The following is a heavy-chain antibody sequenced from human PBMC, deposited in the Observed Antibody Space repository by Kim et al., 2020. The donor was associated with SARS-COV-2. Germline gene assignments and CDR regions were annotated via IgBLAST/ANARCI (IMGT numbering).Heavy chain of an antibody. D-gene: IGHD2-2*01. J-gene: IGHJ6*02. CDR1: GYTFTSYY. CDR2: INPSGGST. CDR3: AKDIVVVPAAMLGSNYYYYGMDG. V-gene: IGHV1-46*01. Sequence: ASVKVSCKASGYTFTSYYMHWVRQAPGQGLEWMGIINPSGGSTSYAQKFQGRVTMTRDTSTSTVYMELSSLRSEDTAVYYCAKDIVVVPAAMLGSNYYYYGMDGWGQGTTVTVPS.